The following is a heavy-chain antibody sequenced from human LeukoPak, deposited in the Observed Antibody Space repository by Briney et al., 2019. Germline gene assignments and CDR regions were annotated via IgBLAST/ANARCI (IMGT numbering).Heavy chain of an antibody. Sequence: ASVTVSCKVSGYTLTELSMHWVRQAPGKGLEWMGGFDPEDDETIYAQKFQGRVTMTEDTSTDTAYMELSSLRSEDTAVYYCATSPRGPDYYGMDLWGQGTTVTVSS. CDR1: GYTLTELS. V-gene: IGHV1-24*01. CDR2: FDPEDDET. J-gene: IGHJ6*02. D-gene: IGHD3-10*01. CDR3: ATSPRGPDYYGMDL.